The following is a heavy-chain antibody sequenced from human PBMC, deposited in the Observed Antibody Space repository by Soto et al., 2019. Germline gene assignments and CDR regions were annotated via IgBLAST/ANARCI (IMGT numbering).Heavy chain of an antibody. CDR3: TRRTTVTTXXSPXAFDX. CDR2: ISAYNGNT. V-gene: IGHV1-18*01. CDR1: GYTFTSYG. D-gene: IGHD4-17*01. Sequence: ASVKVSCKASGYTFTSYGISWVRQAPGQGLEWMGWISAYNGNTNYAQKLQGRVTMTTDTSTSTAYMELRSLRSDDTAVYYCTRRTTVTTXXSPXAFDXWGQGTMVTVSS. J-gene: IGHJ3*01.